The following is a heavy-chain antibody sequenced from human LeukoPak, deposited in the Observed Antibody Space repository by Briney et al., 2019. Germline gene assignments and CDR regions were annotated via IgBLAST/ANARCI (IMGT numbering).Heavy chain of an antibody. CDR2: IYPGDSDT. J-gene: IGHJ4*02. Sequence: GESLKISCKGSGYSFTSYWIGWVRQMPGKRVKCMGIIYPGDSDTRYSPSLQGQVTISADKSISTAYLQWSSLKASDTAMYYCARSTYYDFWSGTPPENYFDYWGQGTLVTVSS. CDR1: GYSFTSYW. D-gene: IGHD3-3*01. CDR3: ARSTYYDFWSGTPPENYFDY. V-gene: IGHV5-51*01.